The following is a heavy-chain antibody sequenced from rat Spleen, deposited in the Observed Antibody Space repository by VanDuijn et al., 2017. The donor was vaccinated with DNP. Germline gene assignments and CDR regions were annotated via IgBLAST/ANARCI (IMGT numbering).Heavy chain of an antibody. J-gene: IGHJ2*01. CDR3: AREGYIPFDY. CDR1: GFPFSDYA. V-gene: IGHV5-7*01. Sequence: EVQLVESGGGLVQPGRSLKLSCAVSGFPFSDYAMAWVRQAPKKSLEWVATIFYDGDRTYYRDSVKGRFTISRDNAKTTLYLQMDSLRSEDTATYYCAREGYIPFDYWGQGVMVTVSS. CDR2: IFYDGDRT. D-gene: IGHD1-9*01.